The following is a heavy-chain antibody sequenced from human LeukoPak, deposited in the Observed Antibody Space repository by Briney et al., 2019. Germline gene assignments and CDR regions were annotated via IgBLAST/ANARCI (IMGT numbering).Heavy chain of an antibody. CDR2: INPNSGGT. CDR3: ARGVLLWFGELFSPPLYYFDY. J-gene: IGHJ4*02. Sequence: ASVKVSCKASGYTFTGYYMHWVRQAPGQGLEWMGWINPNSGGTNYAQKFQGRVTMTRDTSISTAYMELSRLRSDDTAVYYCARGVLLWFGELFSPPLYYFDYWGQGTLVTVSS. V-gene: IGHV1-2*02. CDR1: GYTFTGYY. D-gene: IGHD3-10*01.